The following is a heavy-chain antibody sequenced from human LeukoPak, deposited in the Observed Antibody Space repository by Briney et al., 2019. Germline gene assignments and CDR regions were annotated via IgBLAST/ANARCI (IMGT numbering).Heavy chain of an antibody. Sequence: GGSLRLSCAASGFTFSSYGMHWVRQAPGKGLEWVAVIWYDGSNKYYADSVKGRFTISRDNSKNTLYLQMNSLRAEDTAVYYCARDEGIAAAGTAPWYYFDYWGQGTLVTVSS. CDR1: GFTFSSYG. D-gene: IGHD6-13*01. J-gene: IGHJ4*02. V-gene: IGHV3-33*01. CDR3: ARDEGIAAAGTAPWYYFDY. CDR2: IWYDGSNK.